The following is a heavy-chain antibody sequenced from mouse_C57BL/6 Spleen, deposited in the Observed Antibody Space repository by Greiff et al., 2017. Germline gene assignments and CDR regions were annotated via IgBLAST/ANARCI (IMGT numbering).Heavy chain of an antibody. CDR3: ARRGVGREGYFDV. CDR2: INPGSGGT. J-gene: IGHJ1*03. CDR1: GYAFTNYL. D-gene: IGHD4-1*01. Sequence: QLQQSGAELVRPGTSVKVSCKASGYAFTNYLIEWVKQRPGQGLEWIGVINPGSGGTNYNEKFKGKATLTADKSSSTAYMQLSSLTSEDSAVYFCARRGVGREGYFDVWGTGTTVTVSS. V-gene: IGHV1-54*01.